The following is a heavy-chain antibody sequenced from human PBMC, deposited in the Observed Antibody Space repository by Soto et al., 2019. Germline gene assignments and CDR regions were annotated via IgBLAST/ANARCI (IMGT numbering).Heavy chain of an antibody. Sequence: SETLSLTCTVSGGSISSYYWSWIRQPPGKGLEWIGYIYYSGSTNYNPSLKSRVTISVDTSKNQFSLKLSSVTAADTAVYYCARHLYGDYIDYWGQGTLVTVSS. CDR3: ARHLYGDYIDY. J-gene: IGHJ4*02. CDR1: GGSISSYY. V-gene: IGHV4-59*08. CDR2: IYYSGST. D-gene: IGHD4-17*01.